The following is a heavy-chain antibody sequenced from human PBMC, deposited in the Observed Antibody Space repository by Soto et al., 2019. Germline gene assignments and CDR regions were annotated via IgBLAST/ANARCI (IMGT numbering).Heavy chain of an antibody. Sequence: PSQTLSLTCSVSGASIKSYDWAWIRQPAGNGLEWIWRIFASGTTNYNPSLRSRVTMSVDTSKNHFSLKLSSLTAPDTAVYYFASLSYYDSSGYRKYLQQWGKGTLVTVSS. V-gene: IGHV4-4*07. CDR1: GASIKSYD. CDR3: ASLSYYDSSGYRKYLQQ. D-gene: IGHD3-22*01. J-gene: IGHJ1*01. CDR2: IFASGTT.